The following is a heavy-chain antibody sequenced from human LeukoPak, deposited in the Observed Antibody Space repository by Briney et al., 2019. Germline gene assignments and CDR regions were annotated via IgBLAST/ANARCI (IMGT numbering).Heavy chain of an antibody. D-gene: IGHD3-16*01. V-gene: IGHV3-53*01. Sequence: GGSLRLSCAASGFTVSSNYMSWVRQAPGKGLEWVSVIYSGGSTYYADSVKGRFTIPRDNSKNTLYLQMNSLRAEDTAVYYCARGGFMHALDIWGQGIKVTVSS. CDR3: ARGGFMHALDI. CDR2: IYSGGST. J-gene: IGHJ3*02. CDR1: GFTVSSNY.